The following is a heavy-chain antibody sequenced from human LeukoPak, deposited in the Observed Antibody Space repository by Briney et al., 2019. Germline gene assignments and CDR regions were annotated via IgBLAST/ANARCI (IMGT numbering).Heavy chain of an antibody. V-gene: IGHV3-23*01. Sequence: PVRSLRPSCAASVFTLTTYAMSWVRQAPGQGREWVSAISGSGRSTYYADSVNGRFTISRDNSKNTLYLQMNSLRAEDTAVYYCPKASYIVVVPAASFDYWGQGTLVTVSS. CDR3: PKASYIVVVPAASFDY. CDR1: VFTLTTYA. CDR2: ISGSGRST. J-gene: IGHJ4*02. D-gene: IGHD2-2*01.